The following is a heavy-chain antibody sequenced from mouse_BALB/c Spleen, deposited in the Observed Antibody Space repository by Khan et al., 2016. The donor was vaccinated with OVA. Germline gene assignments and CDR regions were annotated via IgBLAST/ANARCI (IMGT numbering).Heavy chain of an antibody. V-gene: IGHV2-6-2*01. Sequence: QVQLQQSGPDLVAPSQSLSITCTVSGFSLTTYGVHWVRQPPGKGLEWLGVIWSDGKTTYNSHLKSRLSISKDDSKSQVVLKMNSLQTDDTAMYHCARSNFYAMDYWGQGTSVTVSS. J-gene: IGHJ4*01. CDR1: GFSLTTYG. CDR2: IWSDGKT. CDR3: ARSNFYAMDY. D-gene: IGHD2-5*01.